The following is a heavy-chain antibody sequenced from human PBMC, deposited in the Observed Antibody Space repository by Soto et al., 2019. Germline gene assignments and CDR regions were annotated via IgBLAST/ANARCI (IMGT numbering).Heavy chain of an antibody. CDR2: ITTRGART. CDR3: ARYRSDGSASFDS. V-gene: IGHV3-23*01. Sequence: PGGSLRLSCAASGFTFNTYAMTWVRQTPGKGLEWVSFITTRGARTYYADPVRGRFTISTDSSRNTLYLQMNSLRPDDTPVYFCARYRSDGSASFDSWGQGTRVTVSS. J-gene: IGHJ4*02. D-gene: IGHD3-9*01. CDR1: GFTFNTYA.